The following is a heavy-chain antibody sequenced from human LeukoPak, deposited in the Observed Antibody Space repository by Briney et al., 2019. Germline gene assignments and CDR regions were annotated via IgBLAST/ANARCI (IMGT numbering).Heavy chain of an antibody. CDR2: ISSSGGLI. Sequence: GGSLRLSCAASGFTFSSYEMNWVRQAPGKGLEWVSYISSSGGLIYYADSVKGRFTISRGNAKNSLYLQMNSLRAEDTAVYYCARVRDSSGCPDYWGQGTLVTVSS. D-gene: IGHD6-19*01. CDR3: ARVRDSSGCPDY. CDR1: GFTFSSYE. V-gene: IGHV3-48*03. J-gene: IGHJ4*02.